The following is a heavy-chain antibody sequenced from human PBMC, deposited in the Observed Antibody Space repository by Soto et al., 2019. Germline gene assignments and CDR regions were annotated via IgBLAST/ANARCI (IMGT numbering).Heavy chain of an antibody. Sequence: QVQLVQSGAEVKKPGSSVKVSCKASGGTFSSYAISWVRQAPGQGLEWMGGIIPIFGTANYAQKFQGRVTITADESTSTAYMELSSLRSEDTAVYYCARARIGGVVLVPAAIDNWFDPWGQGTLVTVSS. CDR1: GGTFSSYA. CDR2: IIPIFGTA. J-gene: IGHJ5*02. V-gene: IGHV1-69*12. CDR3: ARARIGGVVLVPAAIDNWFDP. D-gene: IGHD2-2*01.